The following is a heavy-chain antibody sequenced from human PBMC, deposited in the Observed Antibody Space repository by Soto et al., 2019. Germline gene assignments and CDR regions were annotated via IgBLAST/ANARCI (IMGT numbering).Heavy chain of an antibody. D-gene: IGHD3-3*01. V-gene: IGHV4-31*03. CDR3: ARWWSGSRQGFDP. CDR2: IYYSGST. J-gene: IGHJ5*02. Sequence: QVQLQESGPGLVKPSQTLSLTCTVSGGSISSGDYYWSWIRQHPGKGLEWIGYIYYSGSTYYNPSLQNRVIISVDTSNNQSSLKLSSVTAADTAVYYCARWWSGSRQGFDPWGQGNLVTVSP. CDR1: GGSISSGDYY.